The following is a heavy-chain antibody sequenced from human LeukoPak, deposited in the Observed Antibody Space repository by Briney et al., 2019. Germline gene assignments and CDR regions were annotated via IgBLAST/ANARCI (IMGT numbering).Heavy chain of an antibody. J-gene: IGHJ4*02. CDR1: GFTFSSYG. CDR2: ISYDGSNK. V-gene: IGHV3-30*03. Sequence: GRSLRLSCAASGFTFSSYGMHWVRQAPGKGLEWVAVISYDGSNKYYADSVKGRFTISRDNSKNTLYLQMNSLRAEDTAVYYCADEGSGDYHGYWGQGTLVTVSS. CDR3: ADEGSGDYHGY.